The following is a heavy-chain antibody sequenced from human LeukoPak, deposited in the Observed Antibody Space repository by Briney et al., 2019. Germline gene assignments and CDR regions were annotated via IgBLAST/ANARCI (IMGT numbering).Heavy chain of an antibody. J-gene: IGHJ4*02. CDR2: ISGSGGST. V-gene: IGHV3-23*01. Sequence: GGSLRLSCAASGFTFSSYAMSWVRQAPGKGLEWVSAISGSGGSTYYADSVKGRFTISRDNSENTLYLQMNSLRAEDTAVYYCAKSNIVVVVAAAPLDYWGQGTLVTVSS. CDR1: GFTFSSYA. D-gene: IGHD2-15*01. CDR3: AKSNIVVVVAAAPLDY.